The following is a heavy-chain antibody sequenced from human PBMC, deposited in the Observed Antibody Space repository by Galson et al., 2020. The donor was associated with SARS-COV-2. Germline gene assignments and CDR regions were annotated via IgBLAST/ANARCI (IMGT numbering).Heavy chain of an antibody. V-gene: IGHV3-33*01. J-gene: IGHJ4*02. CDR3: ARDLPWWGPPPNYYGSGVHGGY. CDR1: GFTFSSYG. CDR2: IWYDGSNK. Sequence: GESLKISCAASGFTFSSYGMHWVRQAPGKGLEWVAVIWYDGSNKYYADSVKGRFTISRDNSKNTLYLQMNSLRAEDTAVYYCARDLPWWGPPPNYYGSGVHGGYWGQGTLVTVSS. D-gene: IGHD3-10*01.